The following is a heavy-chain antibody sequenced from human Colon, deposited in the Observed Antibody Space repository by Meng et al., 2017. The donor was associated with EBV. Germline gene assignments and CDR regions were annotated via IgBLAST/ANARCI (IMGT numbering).Heavy chain of an antibody. D-gene: IGHD2-21*01. V-gene: IGHV4-30-4*01. CDR3: ASFDHIPRRNYFDY. CDR1: GGSMSSGNYY. Sequence: QLQLQEAGPGLVEPSQTPSLTCAVYGGSMSSGNYYWSWIRQPPGKGLEWIGYIHHSGSAYYNPSLKSRVSISVDTSKNQFSLNLNSMTAADTAVYYCASFDHIPRRNYFDYWGQGTLVTVSS. CDR2: IHHSGSA. J-gene: IGHJ4*02.